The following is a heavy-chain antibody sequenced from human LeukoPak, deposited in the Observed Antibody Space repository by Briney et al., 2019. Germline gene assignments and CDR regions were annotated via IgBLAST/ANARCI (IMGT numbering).Heavy chain of an antibody. J-gene: IGHJ5*02. D-gene: IGHD6-6*01. V-gene: IGHV4-39*01. Sequence: SETLSLTCTVSGGSISSYYWGWIRQPPGKGLEWIGSIYYSGSTYYNPSLKSRVTISVDTSKNQFSLKLSSVTAADTAVYYCARHSVEYTWFDPWGQGTLVTVSS. CDR3: ARHSVEYTWFDP. CDR1: GGSISSYY. CDR2: IYYSGST.